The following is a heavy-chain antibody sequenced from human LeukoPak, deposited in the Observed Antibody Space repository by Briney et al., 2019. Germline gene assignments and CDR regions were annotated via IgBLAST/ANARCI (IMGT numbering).Heavy chain of an antibody. J-gene: IGHJ4*02. D-gene: IGHD3-9*01. CDR1: GGSFSGYY. Sequence: SQTLSLTCAVYGGSFSGYYWTWIRQPPGKGLEWIGEINQSGSTNYNPSLTSRVNISVDTSKNPFSLKLSSVTAADTAVYYCARGGILTGYGDYWGQGILVTVTS. CDR2: INQSGST. V-gene: IGHV4-34*01. CDR3: ARGGILTGYGDY.